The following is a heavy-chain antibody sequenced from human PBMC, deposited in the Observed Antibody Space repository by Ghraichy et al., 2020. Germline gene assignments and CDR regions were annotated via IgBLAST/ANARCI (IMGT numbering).Heavy chain of an antibody. CDR2: ITVVSTGI. CDR1: GFTFSSYT. D-gene: IGHD6-6*01. J-gene: IGHJ4*02. V-gene: IGHV3-21*01. Sequence: GGSLRLSCAASGFTFSSYTMNWVRLAPGKGLEWVSSITVVSTGIYDADSVTGRFTISTDAAKNSLYLQMNSLRAEDTAVYYCARVNSSSGVDYWGQGTPVIVSS. CDR3: ARVNSSSGVDY.